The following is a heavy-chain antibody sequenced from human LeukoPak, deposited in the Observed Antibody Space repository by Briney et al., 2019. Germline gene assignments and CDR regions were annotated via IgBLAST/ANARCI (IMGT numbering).Heavy chain of an antibody. V-gene: IGHV3-23*01. Sequence: GGSLRLSCAASGFTFSSYAMSWVRQAPGKGLEWVSAISGSGGSTYYADSVKGRFTISRDNSKNTLYLQMNSLRAEDTAVYYCVKDAPVNIVVVPAANSWGQGTLVTVSS. CDR1: GFTFSSYA. D-gene: IGHD2-2*01. CDR2: ISGSGGST. J-gene: IGHJ4*02. CDR3: VKDAPVNIVVVPAANS.